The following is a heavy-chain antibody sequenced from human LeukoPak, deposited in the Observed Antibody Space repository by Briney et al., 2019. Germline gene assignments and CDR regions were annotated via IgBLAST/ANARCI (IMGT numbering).Heavy chain of an antibody. V-gene: IGHV3-21*04. J-gene: IGHJ4*02. CDR2: ISSGGTYK. D-gene: IGHD3-10*01. CDR3: AREAYNYYGSGSPLDY. CDR1: GFTFSDCT. Sequence: GGSLRLSCAASGFTFSDCTMNWVRQAPGKGLEWVSSISSGGTYKYYADSVKGRFTISRDNAKNSLYLQMNSLRAEDTASYHCAREAYNYYGSGSPLDYWGQGTLVTVSS.